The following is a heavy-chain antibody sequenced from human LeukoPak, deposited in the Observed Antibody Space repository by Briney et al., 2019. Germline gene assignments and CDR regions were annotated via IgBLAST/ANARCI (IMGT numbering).Heavy chain of an antibody. CDR3: AKIGGELSFDY. V-gene: IGHV3-7*03. CDR2: IKQDGSEK. J-gene: IGHJ4*02. Sequence: PGGSLRLSCAASGFTFSSYWMSWVRQAPGKGLEWVANIKQDGSEKFYVDSVKGRFTISRDNAKNTLYLQMNSLRAEDTAVYYCAKIGGELSFDYWGQGTLVTVSS. D-gene: IGHD3-16*02. CDR1: GFTFSSYW.